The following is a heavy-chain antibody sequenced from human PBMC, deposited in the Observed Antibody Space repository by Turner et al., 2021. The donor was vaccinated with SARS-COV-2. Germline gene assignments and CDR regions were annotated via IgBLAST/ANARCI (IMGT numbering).Heavy chain of an antibody. Sequence: DVQLVESGGGMVQPGRSLRLSCAASRFTFDDYAMHWVRQAPGKGLEWVSGISWNSGSIGYADSVKGRITISRDNAKNSLYLQMNSLRAEDTALYYCAKDILGNYYYYGMDVWGKGTTVTVSS. V-gene: IGHV3-9*01. CDR2: ISWNSGSI. J-gene: IGHJ6*04. CDR3: AKDILGNYYYYGMDV. D-gene: IGHD7-27*01. CDR1: RFTFDDYA.